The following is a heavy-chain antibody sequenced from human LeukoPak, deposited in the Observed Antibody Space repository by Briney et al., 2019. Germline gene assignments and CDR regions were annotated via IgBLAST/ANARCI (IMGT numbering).Heavy chain of an antibody. CDR3: ARGWLANTFDY. CDR1: GFTLSSYS. D-gene: IGHD6-19*01. CDR2: ISGSGDTI. V-gene: IGHV3-48*02. Sequence: GRSERLSCAGSGFTLSSYSMDWVSQAPGRGLEWVSYISGSGDTIYYADSVRGSFTISRDNAQNSLYLQMNSLRDEDTAVYYCARGWLANTFDYCGQRAILAASS. J-gene: IGHJ4*02.